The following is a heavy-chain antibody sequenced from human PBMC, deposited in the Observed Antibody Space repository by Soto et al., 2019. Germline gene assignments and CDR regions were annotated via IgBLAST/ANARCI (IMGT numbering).Heavy chain of an antibody. D-gene: IGHD3-3*01. V-gene: IGHV3-33*01. CDR2: IWYDGSNK. CDR3: ARDQSRFLEGFDY. J-gene: IGHJ4*02. CDR1: GFTFSSYG. Sequence: QVQLVESGGGVVQPGRSLRLSCAASGFTFSSYGMHWVRQAPGKGLEWVAVIWYDGSNKYYADSVKGRFTISRDNSKNTLYLQMNSLRAEDTAVYYCARDQSRFLEGFDYWGQGTLVTVSS.